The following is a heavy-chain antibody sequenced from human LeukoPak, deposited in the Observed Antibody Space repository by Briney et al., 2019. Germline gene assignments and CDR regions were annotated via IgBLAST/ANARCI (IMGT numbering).Heavy chain of an antibody. CDR1: GFTFSSYS. D-gene: IGHD2-2*01. CDR3: ARSYCSSSSCYADHYYYCMDV. Sequence: GGSLRLSCAASGFTFSSYSMNWVRQAPGKGLEWVSAISGSGGSTYYADSVKGRVTISRDDSENTLYLQMNSLRAEDAAVYYCARSYCSSSSCYADHYYYCMDVWGKGTTVTVSS. CDR2: ISGSGGST. V-gene: IGHV3-23*01. J-gene: IGHJ6*03.